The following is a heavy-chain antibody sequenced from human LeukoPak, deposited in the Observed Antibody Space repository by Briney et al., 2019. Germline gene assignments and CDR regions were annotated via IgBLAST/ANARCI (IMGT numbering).Heavy chain of an antibody. Sequence: GGSLRLSCAASGFTFSNYGIHWVRQAPGKGLEWVAVISYDGSKKYYADSVEGRCTISRDKSKNTVYLQMNSLRAEDTAVYYCAKEAGYSYGFDYWGQGTLVTVSS. CDR3: AKEAGYSYGFDY. CDR2: ISYDGSKK. CDR1: GFTFSNYG. J-gene: IGHJ4*02. D-gene: IGHD5-18*01. V-gene: IGHV3-30*18.